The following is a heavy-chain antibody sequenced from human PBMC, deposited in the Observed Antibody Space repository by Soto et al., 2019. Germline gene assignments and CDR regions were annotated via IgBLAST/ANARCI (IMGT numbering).Heavy chain of an antibody. V-gene: IGHV2-70*11. D-gene: IGHD3-9*01. J-gene: IGHJ6*03. CDR1: GFSLSTSGMC. Sequence: SCPTLVNPTQTLTLTRTFSGFSLSTSGMCVSWIRQPPGKALEWLARIDWDDDKYYSTSLKTRLTISKDTSKNQVVLKMTNMDPVDTATYYCARSSVQYYDILTGYHADYYYYYMDVWGKGTTVTVSS. CDR2: IDWDDDK. CDR3: ARSSVQYYDILTGYHADYYYYYMDV.